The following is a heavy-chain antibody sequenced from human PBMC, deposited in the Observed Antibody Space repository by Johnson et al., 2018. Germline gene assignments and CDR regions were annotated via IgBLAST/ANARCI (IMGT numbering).Heavy chain of an antibody. CDR2: ISYDGSNK. J-gene: IGHJ3*02. Sequence: QVRLVEAGGGVVQPGRSLRLSCAASRFTFSSYAMHWVRQAPGKGLEWVAVISYDGSNKYYADSVKGRFTISRDNSKNTLYLQMNSLRAEDTAVYYCARDWVQLWFDAFDIWGQGTMVTVSS. CDR1: RFTFSSYA. CDR3: ARDWVQLWFDAFDI. D-gene: IGHD5-18*01. V-gene: IGHV3-30-3*01.